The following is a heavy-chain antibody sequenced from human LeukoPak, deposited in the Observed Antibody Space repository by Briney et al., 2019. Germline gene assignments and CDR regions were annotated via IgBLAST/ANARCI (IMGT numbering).Heavy chain of an antibody. Sequence: PSETLSLTCAVSGGSISSGGYSWSWIRQPPGKGLEWIGYIYYSGSTYYNPSLKSRVTISVDTSKNQFSPKLSSVTAADTAVYYCARGKGDYGDYDWFDPWGQGTLVTVSS. V-gene: IGHV4-30-4*07. CDR1: GGSISSGGYS. CDR2: IYYSGST. J-gene: IGHJ5*02. CDR3: ARGKGDYGDYDWFDP. D-gene: IGHD4-17*01.